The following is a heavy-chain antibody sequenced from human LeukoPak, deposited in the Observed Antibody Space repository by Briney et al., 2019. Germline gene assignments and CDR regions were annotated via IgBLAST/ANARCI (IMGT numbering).Heavy chain of an antibody. J-gene: IGHJ6*02. V-gene: IGHV3-21*01. Sequence: GGSLRLSCAASGFTFSSYSMNWVRQAPGKGLEWVSSISSSSSYIYYADSVKGRFTISRDNAKNSLYLQMNSLRAEDTAVYYCARDMGMASQGLYYYYYYGMDVWGQGTTVTVSS. CDR1: GFTFSSYS. D-gene: IGHD5-24*01. CDR3: ARDMGMASQGLYYYYYYGMDV. CDR2: ISSSSSYI.